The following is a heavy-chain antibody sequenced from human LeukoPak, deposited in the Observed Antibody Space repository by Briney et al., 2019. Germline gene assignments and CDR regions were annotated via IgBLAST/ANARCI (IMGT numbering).Heavy chain of an antibody. V-gene: IGHV4-39*01. CDR2: IYYSGST. Sequence: SETLSLTCTVSGGSISSYYWGWIRQPPGKGLEWIGSIYYSGSTYYNPSLKSRVTISVGTSKNQFSLKLSSVTAADTAVYYCASSGPSGWYYYYYYMDVWGKGTTVTISS. CDR3: ASSGPSGWYYYYYYMDV. D-gene: IGHD6-19*01. J-gene: IGHJ6*03. CDR1: GGSISSYY.